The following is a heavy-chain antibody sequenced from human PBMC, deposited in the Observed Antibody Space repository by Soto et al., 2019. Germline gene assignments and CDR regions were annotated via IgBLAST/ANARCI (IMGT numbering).Heavy chain of an antibody. CDR3: ARDVFCGGAPACPDMDV. J-gene: IGHJ6*02. CDR2: ISGYNGNT. CDR1: GYTFSGYS. V-gene: IGHV1-18*04. D-gene: IGHD2-21*01. Sequence: ASVKVSCKASGYTFSGYSITWMRQAPGQGLEWMGRISGYNGNTNYARTLRGRLTLTTDTSTSTAYMELRSLTSDDTAVYYCARDVFCGGAPACPDMDVWGQGTTVTVSS.